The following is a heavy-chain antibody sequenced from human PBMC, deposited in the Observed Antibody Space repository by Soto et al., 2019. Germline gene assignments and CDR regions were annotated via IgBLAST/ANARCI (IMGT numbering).Heavy chain of an antibody. Sequence: EVQLVESGGGLVQPGGSLRLSCADSGFILRNYWMSWVRQAPGMGLQWVASIKEDGSEKYYVDPVKGRFTISRENDKHSLYLQMNSLRAEDTAVYYCARYRSLDPWGQGILVTVSS. CDR2: IKEDGSEK. V-gene: IGHV3-7*03. CDR1: GFILRNYW. CDR3: ARYRSLDP. D-gene: IGHD3-16*02. J-gene: IGHJ5*02.